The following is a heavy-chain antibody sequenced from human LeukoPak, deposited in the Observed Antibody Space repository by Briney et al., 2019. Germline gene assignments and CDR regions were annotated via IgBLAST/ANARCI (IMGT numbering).Heavy chain of an antibody. CDR1: GFTFSSYS. CDR3: ATPLSSSWPGDV. J-gene: IGHJ6*04. D-gene: IGHD6-13*01. CDR2: ISSSSSYI. V-gene: IGHV3-21*01. Sequence: GGSLRLSRAASGFTFSSYSMNWVRQAPGKGLEWVSSISSSSSYIYYADSVKGRFTISRDNAKNSLYLQMNSLRAEDTAVYYCATPLSSSWPGDVWGKGTTVTVSS.